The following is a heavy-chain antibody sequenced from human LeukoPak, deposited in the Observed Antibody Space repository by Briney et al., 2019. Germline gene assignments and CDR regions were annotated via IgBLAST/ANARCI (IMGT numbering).Heavy chain of an antibody. CDR2: IRSKTYGKTT. V-gene: IGHV3-49*04. J-gene: IGHJ4*02. Sequence: PGGSLRLSCTASGFTFGDHAMSWVRQAPGKGLEWVGFIRSKTYGKTTEYAASVKGRFTISRDDSKNIAYLQMNSLKTEDTAIYYCTRSVPYLDYWGQGTLVSASS. CDR1: GFTFGDHA. CDR3: TRSVPYLDY.